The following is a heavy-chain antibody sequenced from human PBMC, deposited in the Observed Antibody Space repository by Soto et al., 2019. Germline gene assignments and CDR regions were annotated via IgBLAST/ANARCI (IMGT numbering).Heavy chain of an antibody. Sequence: GGSLRLSCAASGFTFDEYAMHWVRQAPGKGLEWVSGISWNSGSIGYGDSVKGRFTISRDNARNSLYRQMNSLRAEDTAVYYCAKGVITFGGVIVPIDYWGQGTLV. CDR2: ISWNSGSI. V-gene: IGHV3-9*01. D-gene: IGHD3-16*02. CDR1: GFTFDEYA. J-gene: IGHJ4*02. CDR3: AKGVITFGGVIVPIDY.